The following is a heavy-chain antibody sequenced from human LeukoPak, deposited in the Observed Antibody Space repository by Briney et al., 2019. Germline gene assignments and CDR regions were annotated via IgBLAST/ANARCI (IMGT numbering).Heavy chain of an antibody. J-gene: IGHJ4*02. CDR3: ARLPMVRGVTEYYFDY. CDR1: GGSTSGYY. Sequence: SETLSLTCSVSGGSTSGYYWSWIRQPPGKGLEWIGYIYYSGNTNYNPSLKSRVTISVDTSKNQFSLDLYFVTAADTAVYYCARLPMVRGVTEYYFDYWGQGSLVTVSS. V-gene: IGHV4-59*01. CDR2: IYYSGNT. D-gene: IGHD3-10*01.